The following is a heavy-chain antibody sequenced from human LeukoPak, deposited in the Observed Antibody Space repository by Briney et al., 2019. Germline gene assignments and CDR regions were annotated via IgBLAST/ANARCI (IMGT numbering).Heavy chain of an antibody. J-gene: IGHJ4*02. Sequence: SQTLSLTCTVSGGSISSGSYYWSWIRQPAGKGLEWIERIYTSGSTNYNPYRKRRITITEDTAKNKFYRKLSYVTAADTAVYYCARAAPYCGGDCYPNYFDYWGQGTLVTVSS. CDR3: ARAAPYCGGDCYPNYFDY. V-gene: IGHV4-61*02. CDR2: IYTSGST. D-gene: IGHD2-21*01. CDR1: GGSISSGSYY.